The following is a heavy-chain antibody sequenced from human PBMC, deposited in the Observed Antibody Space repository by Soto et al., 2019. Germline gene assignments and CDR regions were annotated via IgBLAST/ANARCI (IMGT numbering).Heavy chain of an antibody. J-gene: IGHJ4*02. D-gene: IGHD2-15*01. V-gene: IGHV4-59*01. CDR2: IYYSGST. CDR1: GGSISSYY. Sequence: PSETLSLTCTVSGGSISSYYWSWIRQPPGKGLEWIGYIYYSGSTNYNPSLKSRVTISVDTSKNQFSLKLSSVTAADTAVYYCARGRHCSGGSCYTSYFDYWGQGTLVTVSS. CDR3: ARGRHCSGGSCYTSYFDY.